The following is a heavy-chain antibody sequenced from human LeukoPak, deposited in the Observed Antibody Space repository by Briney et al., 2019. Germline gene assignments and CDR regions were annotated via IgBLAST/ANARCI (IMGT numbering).Heavy chain of an antibody. CDR2: ISGSGGST. D-gene: IGHD1-14*01. Sequence: GGSLRLSCAASGFTFSSYAMSWVRQAPGKGLEWVSAISGSGGSTYYADSVKGRFTISRDNSKNTLYLQMNSLRAEDTAVYYCARDNLSSEDYYYYYMDVWGKGTTVTVSS. J-gene: IGHJ6*03. CDR1: GFTFSSYA. CDR3: ARDNLSSEDYYYYYMDV. V-gene: IGHV3-23*01.